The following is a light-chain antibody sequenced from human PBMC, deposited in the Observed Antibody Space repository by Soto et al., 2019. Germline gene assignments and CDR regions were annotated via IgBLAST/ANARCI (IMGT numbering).Light chain of an antibody. J-gene: IGKJ4*01. CDR2: AAS. V-gene: IGKV1-39*01. Sequence: IQMTQSPSSLSASVGGRVTITCRASLSISNYLTWYQQMPGKAPKLLIYAASSLQSGVPSRFSGSGSGTDFSLTISSLQPEDFATYFCQQSYSTPPTFGGGTKVDIK. CDR1: LSISNY. CDR3: QQSYSTPPT.